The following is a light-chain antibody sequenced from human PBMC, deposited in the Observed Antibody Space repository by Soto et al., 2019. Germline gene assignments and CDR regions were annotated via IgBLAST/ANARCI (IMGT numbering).Light chain of an antibody. CDR3: QVWDTSSDRPV. CDR1: NIVSQS. J-gene: IGLJ3*02. Sequence: SYELTQTPSLSVAPGKTASITCGGDNIVSQSVHWYQHKPGQAPVLVMRYDSDRPSGIPERFSGSNSGNTATLTISRVEAGDEADYYCQVWDTSSDRPVFGGGTKLTVL. V-gene: IGLV3-21*04. CDR2: YDS.